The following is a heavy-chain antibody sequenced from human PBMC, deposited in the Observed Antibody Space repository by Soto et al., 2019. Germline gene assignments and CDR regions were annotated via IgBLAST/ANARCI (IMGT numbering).Heavy chain of an antibody. CDR3: AKAPRRIWAYNWFDP. D-gene: IGHD3-16*01. Sequence: EVQLLESGGGLVQPGGSLRLSCAASGFTFSSYAMSWVRQAPGKGLEWVTAISGSGGSTYYADSVKGRITISRDNSKNTLYMQMNSLRAEDTAVYYCAKAPRRIWAYNWFDPWGQGTLVTVSS. V-gene: IGHV3-23*01. J-gene: IGHJ5*02. CDR1: GFTFSSYA. CDR2: ISGSGGST.